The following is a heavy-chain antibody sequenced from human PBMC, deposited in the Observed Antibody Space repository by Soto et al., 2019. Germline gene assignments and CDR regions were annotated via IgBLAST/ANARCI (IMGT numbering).Heavy chain of an antibody. D-gene: IGHD3-16*01. Sequence: QPGGSLRLSCAASGFTFSSYEMNWVRQAPGKGLEWVSYISSSGSTIYYADSVKGRFTISRDNAKNSLYLQMNSLRAEDTAVYYCARFGGVMWYFDYWGQGTLVTVLL. CDR3: ARFGGVMWYFDY. CDR1: GFTFSSYE. J-gene: IGHJ4*02. V-gene: IGHV3-48*03. CDR2: ISSSGSTI.